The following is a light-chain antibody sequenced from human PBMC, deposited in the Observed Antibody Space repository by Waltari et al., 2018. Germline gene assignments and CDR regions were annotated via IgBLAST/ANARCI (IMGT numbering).Light chain of an antibody. Sequence: QSALTQPASVSGSPGQSITISCTGTSSDVGGYNWVSWYQQHPGKAPTLLIYAVSSRPAGVSNRFSGSQSGNTASLTISGLQAEDEADYYCCSYTTSSTYFFGTGTKVTVL. CDR3: CSYTTSSTYF. V-gene: IGLV2-14*01. CDR1: SSDVGGYNW. J-gene: IGLJ1*01. CDR2: AVS.